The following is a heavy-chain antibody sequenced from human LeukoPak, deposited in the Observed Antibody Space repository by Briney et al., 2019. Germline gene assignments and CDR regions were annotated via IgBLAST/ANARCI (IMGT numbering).Heavy chain of an antibody. V-gene: IGHV3-30*04. D-gene: IGHD4-17*01. J-gene: IGHJ4*02. Sequence: GGSLRLSCAASGFAFSSYAMHWVRQAPGKGLEWVAVISYDGSNKYYADSVKGRFTISRDNSKNMLYLQMNSLRAEDTAVYYCARETVTPSGVGEDYFDYWGQGTLVTVSS. CDR1: GFAFSSYA. CDR2: ISYDGSNK. CDR3: ARETVTPSGVGEDYFDY.